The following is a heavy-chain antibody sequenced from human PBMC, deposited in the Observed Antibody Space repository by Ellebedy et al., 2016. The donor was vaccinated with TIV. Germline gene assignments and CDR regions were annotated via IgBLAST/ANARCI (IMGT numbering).Heavy chain of an antibody. CDR1: GFTFINYD. CDR2: ISGGGGSS. D-gene: IGHD1-26*01. Sequence: PGGSLRLSCAASGFTFINYDMSWVRQAPGKGLAWVAGISGGGGSSYYTDSVKGRFTISRDNTKNTLYLQMNSLRADDTAVYYCARRGATREIYAFDIWGQGTMVTVSS. V-gene: IGHV3-23*01. J-gene: IGHJ3*02. CDR3: ARRGATREIYAFDI.